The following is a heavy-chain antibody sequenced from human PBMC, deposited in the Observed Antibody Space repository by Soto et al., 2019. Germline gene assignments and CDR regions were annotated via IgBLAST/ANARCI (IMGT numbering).Heavy chain of an antibody. CDR3: AKGGSYYYDSSGYKTPFDY. CDR2: ISYDGSNK. Sequence: LRLSCAASGFTFSSYGMHWVRQAPGKGLEWVAVISYDGSNKYYADSVKGRFTISRDNSKNTLYLQMNSLRAEDTAVYYCAKGGSYYYDSSGYKTPFDYWGQGTLVTVSS. CDR1: GFTFSSYG. V-gene: IGHV3-30*18. D-gene: IGHD3-22*01. J-gene: IGHJ4*02.